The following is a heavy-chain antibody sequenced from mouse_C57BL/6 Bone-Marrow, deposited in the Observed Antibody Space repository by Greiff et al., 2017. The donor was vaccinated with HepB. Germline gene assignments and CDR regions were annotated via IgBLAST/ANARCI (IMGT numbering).Heavy chain of an antibody. CDR2: IRLKSDNYAT. Sequence: EVKLMESGGGLVQPGGSMKLSCVASGFTFSNYWMNWVRQSPEKGLEWVAQIRLKSDNYATHYAESVKGRFTISRDDSKSSVYLQMNNLRAEDTGIYYWTASLYGNYWYFDVWGTGTTVTVSS. CDR3: TASLYGNYWYFDV. CDR1: GFTFSNYW. V-gene: IGHV6-3*01. D-gene: IGHD2-1*01. J-gene: IGHJ1*03.